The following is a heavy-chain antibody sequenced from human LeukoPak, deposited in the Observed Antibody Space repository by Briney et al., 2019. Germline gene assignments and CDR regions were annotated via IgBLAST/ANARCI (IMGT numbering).Heavy chain of an antibody. J-gene: IGHJ3*02. CDR1: GYTLTELS. D-gene: IGHD3-10*01. V-gene: IGHV1-24*01. CDR3: ATLLPPMGSYFFYAFDI. CDR2: FDPEDGET. Sequence: ASVKVSCKVSGYTLTELSMHWVRQAPGKGLEWMGGFDPEDGETIYAQKFQGRVTMTEDTSTDTAYMELSSLRSEDTAVYYCATLLPPMGSYFFYAFDIWGQGTMVTVSS.